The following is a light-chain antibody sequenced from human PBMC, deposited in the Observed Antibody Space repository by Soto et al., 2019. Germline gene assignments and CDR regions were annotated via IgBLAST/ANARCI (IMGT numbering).Light chain of an antibody. V-gene: IGKV3-15*01. J-gene: IGKJ1*01. Sequence: EIVLTQSPDTLSVSPGDGATLSCRASHSVSSNLAWYQQKLGQAPRLLIYDASKRATGVPARFSGSGSGTEFSLTNSSLQSEDFAIYYCQQYNDWPRTFGQGAKVEIK. CDR1: HSVSSN. CDR2: DAS. CDR3: QQYNDWPRT.